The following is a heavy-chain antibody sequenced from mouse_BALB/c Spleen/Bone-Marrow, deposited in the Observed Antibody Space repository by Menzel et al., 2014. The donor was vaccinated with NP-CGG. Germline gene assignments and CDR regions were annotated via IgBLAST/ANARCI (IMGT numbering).Heavy chain of an antibody. J-gene: IGHJ2*01. Sequence: EVKLVESGGGLVKPGGSLKLSCAASGFTFSCYAMSWVRQTPEKRLEWVATISSGGSYTYYPDSVKGRFTISRDNAKNTLYLQMSSLRSEDTAMYYCARHGITRLLDYWGQGTTLTVSS. D-gene: IGHD2-4*01. CDR2: ISSGGSYT. CDR1: GFTFSCYA. CDR3: ARHGITRLLDY. V-gene: IGHV5-9-3*01.